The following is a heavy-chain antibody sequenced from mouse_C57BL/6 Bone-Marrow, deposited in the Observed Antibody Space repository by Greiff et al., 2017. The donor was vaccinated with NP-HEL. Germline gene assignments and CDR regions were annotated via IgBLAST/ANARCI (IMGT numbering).Heavy chain of an antibody. CDR2: IYPRSGNT. D-gene: IGHD2-1*01. J-gene: IGHJ3*01. CDR1: GYTFTSYG. Sequence: VQLQQSGAELARPGASVKLSCKASGYTFTSYGISWVKQRTGQGLEWIGEIYPRSGNTYYNEKFKGKATLTADKSSSTAYMELRSLTSEDSAVYFCARWGGNYYWFAYWGQGTLVTVSA. CDR3: ARWGGNYYWFAY. V-gene: IGHV1-81*01.